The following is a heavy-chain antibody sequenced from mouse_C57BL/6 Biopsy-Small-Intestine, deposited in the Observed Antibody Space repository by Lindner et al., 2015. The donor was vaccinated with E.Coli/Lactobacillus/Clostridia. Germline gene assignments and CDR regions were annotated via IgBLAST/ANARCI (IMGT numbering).Heavy chain of an antibody. V-gene: IGHV1-53*01. CDR2: ISPSHGST. J-gene: IGHJ2*01. D-gene: IGHD1-3*01. Sequence: SVKVSCKASGYTFTKYFMHWLRQAPGQGLEWMGIISPSHGSTDYAQKFQGRLTMTRDTSTDTVYMDLISLTSDDTAVYYCARVAYIASQRFPDYFDLWGQGTLVTVSS. CDR3: ARVAYIASQRFPDYFDL. CDR1: GYTFTKYF.